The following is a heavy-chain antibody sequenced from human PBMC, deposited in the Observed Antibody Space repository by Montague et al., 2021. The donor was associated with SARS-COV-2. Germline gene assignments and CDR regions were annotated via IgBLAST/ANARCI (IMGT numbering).Heavy chain of an antibody. CDR2: IYYSGST. CDR3: ARFPTSYYYDSKAAPATPDSFDI. J-gene: IGHJ3*02. Sequence: SETLSLTCTVSGGSISSSSYYWGWIRQPPGKGLEWIGCIYYSGSTYYNPSLKSRVTISVDTYKNQFYLKLGSVTAADTAVYYCARFPTSYYYDSKAAPATPDSFDIWGQGTMVTVSS. CDR1: GGSISSSSYY. V-gene: IGHV4-39*01. D-gene: IGHD3-22*01.